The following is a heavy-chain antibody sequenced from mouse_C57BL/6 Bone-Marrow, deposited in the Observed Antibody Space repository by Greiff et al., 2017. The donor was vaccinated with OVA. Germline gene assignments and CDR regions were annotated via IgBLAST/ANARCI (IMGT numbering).Heavy chain of an antibody. Sequence: EVKLVESEGGLVQPGRSLKLSCTASGFTFSDYYMAWVRQVPEKGLEWVANINYDGSSTYYLDSLKSRFIISRDNAKNILYLQMSSLKSEDTATYYCARGYYYGSYYFDYWGQGTTLTVSS. D-gene: IGHD1-1*01. J-gene: IGHJ2*01. CDR2: INYDGSST. CDR3: ARGYYYGSYYFDY. CDR1: GFTFSDYY. V-gene: IGHV5-16*01.